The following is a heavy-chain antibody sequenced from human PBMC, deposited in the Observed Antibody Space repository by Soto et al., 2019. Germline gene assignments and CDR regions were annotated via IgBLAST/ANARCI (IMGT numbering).Heavy chain of an antibody. CDR3: ARALEVGWPPRPSYFDY. CDR2: IYYSGST. V-gene: IGHV4-59*01. Sequence: SETLSLTCTVSGGSISSYYLSWIRQPPGKGLEWIGYIYYSGSTNYNPSLKSRVTISVDTSKNQFSLKLSSVTAADTAVYYCARALEVGWPPRPSYFDYWGQGTLVTVSS. CDR1: GGSISSYY. J-gene: IGHJ4*02. D-gene: IGHD1-1*01.